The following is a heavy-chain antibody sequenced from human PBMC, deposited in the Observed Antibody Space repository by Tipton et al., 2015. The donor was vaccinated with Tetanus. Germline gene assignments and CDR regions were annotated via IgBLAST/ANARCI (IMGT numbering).Heavy chain of an antibody. J-gene: IGHJ4*02. V-gene: IGHV4-34*01. CDR2: INHSGVT. Sequence: TLSLTCAVYGGSFSLYSWTWIRQPPGKGLEWIGKINHSGVTNYNPSLKSRVTMSVDTSKNQVSLKLSSVVAADTAVYYCARYTSSFDYWGQGTLVTVSS. CDR1: GGSFSLYS. CDR3: ARYTSSFDY. D-gene: IGHD6-6*01.